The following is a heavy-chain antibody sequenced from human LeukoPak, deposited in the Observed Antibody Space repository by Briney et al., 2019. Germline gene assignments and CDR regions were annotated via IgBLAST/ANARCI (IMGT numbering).Heavy chain of an antibody. V-gene: IGHV1-18*01. D-gene: IGHD3-9*01. CDR2: ISAYNGNR. CDR3: ARGQTDILTGYYYFDY. J-gene: IGHJ4*02. Sequence: ASVKVSCKASGYTFSNYGISWVRQAPGQGLEWMGWISAYNGNRDYAQKVQGRVTMTADTSTSTATTGLRSLRTDDTAVYYCARGQTDILTGYYYFDYWGQGTLVTVSS. CDR1: GYTFSNYG.